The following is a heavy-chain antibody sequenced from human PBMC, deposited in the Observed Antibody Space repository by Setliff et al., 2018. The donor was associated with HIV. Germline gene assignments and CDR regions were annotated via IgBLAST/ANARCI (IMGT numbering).Heavy chain of an antibody. J-gene: IGHJ4*02. D-gene: IGHD6-19*01. Sequence: PGESLKISCKGSGYSFTSYWIGWVRQMPGKGLEWMGIIYPGDSDTRYSPSFQGQVTISADKSISTAYLQWSSLKASDTAMYYCARRRKWAVAGYYFDYWGQGTLVTVSS. CDR2: IYPGDSDT. CDR3: ARRRKWAVAGYYFDY. V-gene: IGHV5-51*01. CDR1: GYSFTSYW.